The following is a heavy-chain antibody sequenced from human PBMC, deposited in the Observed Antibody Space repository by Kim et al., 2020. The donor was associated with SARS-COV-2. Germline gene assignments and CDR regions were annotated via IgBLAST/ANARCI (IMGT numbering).Heavy chain of an antibody. Sequence: GGSLRLSCAASGFSFGRYWMTWVRQAPGKGLQCVANIKQDGSKKYYVDSVKGRFTIFRDNAKNSLYLQGNSLTAEETAVYYAARASFGLCTRTSGEGYY. CDR1: GFSFGRYW. D-gene: IGHD2-2*01. J-gene: IGHJ6*01. CDR3: ARASFGLCTRTSGEGYY. V-gene: IGHV3-7*03. CDR2: IKQDGSKK.